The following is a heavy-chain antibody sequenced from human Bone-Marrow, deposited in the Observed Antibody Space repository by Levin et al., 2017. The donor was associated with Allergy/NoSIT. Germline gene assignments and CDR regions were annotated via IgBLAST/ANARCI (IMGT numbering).Heavy chain of an antibody. Sequence: ASVKVSCKASGYTFSDFYLYWVRQAPGQGLEWMGRINPNSGGTNYAQKFQGRVTMTRDTSKNHFSLKLTSVTAADTAVYYCARAGMATYGGSQFDFWGQGTLVTVSS. V-gene: IGHV1-2*06. CDR2: INPNSGGT. D-gene: IGHD5-24*01. J-gene: IGHJ4*02. CDR3: ARAGMATYGGSQFDF. CDR1: GYTFSDFY.